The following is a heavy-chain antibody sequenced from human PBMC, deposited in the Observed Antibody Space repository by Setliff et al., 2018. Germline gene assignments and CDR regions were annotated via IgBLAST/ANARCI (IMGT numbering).Heavy chain of an antibody. J-gene: IGHJ6*03. CDR2: IYYSGST. CDR1: GGSISSGGYY. CDR3: ARQVSHYDFWSGYYGYYYYYMDV. Sequence: SETLSLTCTVSGGSISSGGYYWSWIRQHPGKGLEWIGYIYYSGSTYYNPSLKSRVTISVDTSKNQFSLKLSSVAAADTAVYYCARQVSHYDFWSGYYGYYYYYMDVWSKGTTVTVSS. D-gene: IGHD3-3*01. V-gene: IGHV4-31*03.